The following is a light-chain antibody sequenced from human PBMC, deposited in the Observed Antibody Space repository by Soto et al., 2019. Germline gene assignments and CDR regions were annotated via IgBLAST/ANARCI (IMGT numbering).Light chain of an antibody. CDR2: DAS. CDR1: QSVSSY. V-gene: IGKV3-11*01. J-gene: IGKJ1*01. CDR3: QQRGNWPFT. Sequence: LLTQSPATLSLSPGERATLSCRASQSVSSYSAWFQQKPGQAPRLLIYDASNRATGIPARFSGSGSGTDFTLTISSLEPEDSAVYYCQQRGNWPFTFGQGTKVEIK.